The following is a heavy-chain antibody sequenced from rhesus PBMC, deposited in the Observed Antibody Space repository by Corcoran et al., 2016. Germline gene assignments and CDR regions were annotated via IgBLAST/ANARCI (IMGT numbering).Heavy chain of an antibody. V-gene: IGHV4S10*01. J-gene: IGHJ6*01. CDR1: GGSISDSYR. CDR2: IYGSSTST. CDR3: ARIYSSGPDY. Sequence: QVQLQESGPGVVKPSETLSLTCAVSGGSISDSYRWSWIRQPPGKGLEWIGYIYGSSTSTNYNPSLKSRVTISKDTSKNQFSLKLSSVTAADTAVYYCARIYSSGPDYWGQGVVVTVSS. D-gene: IGHD6-31*01.